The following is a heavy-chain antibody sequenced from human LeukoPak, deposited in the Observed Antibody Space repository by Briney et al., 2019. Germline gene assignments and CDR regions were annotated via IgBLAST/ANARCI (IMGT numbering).Heavy chain of an antibody. CDR3: ARRRRGSKSYYGSGSPSNWFDP. CDR1: GGSISSYY. D-gene: IGHD3-10*01. Sequence: SETLSLTCTVSGGSISSYYWSWIRQPAGKGLEWIGRIYTSGSTNYNPSLKSRVTMSVDTSKNQFSLKLSSVTAADTAVYYCARRRRGSKSYYGSGSPSNWFDPWGQGTLVTVSS. J-gene: IGHJ5*02. V-gene: IGHV4-4*07. CDR2: IYTSGST.